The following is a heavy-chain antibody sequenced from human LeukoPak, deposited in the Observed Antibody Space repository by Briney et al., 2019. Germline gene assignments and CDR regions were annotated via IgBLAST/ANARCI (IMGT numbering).Heavy chain of an antibody. V-gene: IGHV4-59*08. CDR2: IYYSGSV. CDR3: ARLGSYFDF. CDR1: GGSLTSYY. Sequence: SETLSHPCTVSGGSLTSYYWSWIRQPPGKGLQWIGYIYYSGSVNYNPSLKSRVTMSVDTSKNQFSLNLSSVTAADTAVYYCARLGSYFDFWGQGTPITVSS. J-gene: IGHJ4*02.